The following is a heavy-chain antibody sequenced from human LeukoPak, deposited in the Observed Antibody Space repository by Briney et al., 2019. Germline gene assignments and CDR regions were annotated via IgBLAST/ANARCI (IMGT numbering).Heavy chain of an antibody. J-gene: IGHJ4*02. V-gene: IGHV3-43*02. CDR3: AKGNRRSSGYRGYYFDY. Sequence: PGGSLRLSCAASGFTFSSCAMGWVRQAPGKGLVWVSRINKDGSVTDYAESVKGRFSISRDNSKDSLYLQMNSLRTEDTALYYCAKGNRRSSGYRGYYFDYWGQGTLVTVSS. CDR1: GFTFSSCA. D-gene: IGHD3-22*01. CDR2: INKDGSVT.